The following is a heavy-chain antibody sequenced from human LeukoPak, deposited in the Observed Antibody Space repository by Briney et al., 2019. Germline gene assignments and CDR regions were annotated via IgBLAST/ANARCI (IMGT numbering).Heavy chain of an antibody. V-gene: IGHV1-8*03. CDR2: MNPNSGNT. D-gene: IGHD3-10*01. J-gene: IGHJ2*01. Sequence: ASVKVSCKASGYTFTSYDINWVRQATGQGLEWMGWMNPNSGNTGYAQKFQGRVTITRNTSISTAYMELSSLRSEDTAVYYCARGIITLDSYWYFELWGRGTLVTVSS. CDR3: ARGIITLDSYWYFEL. CDR1: GYTFTSYD.